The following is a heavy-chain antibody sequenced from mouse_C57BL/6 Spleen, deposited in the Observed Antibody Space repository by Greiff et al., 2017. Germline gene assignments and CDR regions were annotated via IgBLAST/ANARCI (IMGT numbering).Heavy chain of an antibody. CDR2: IDPSDSYT. Sequence: VQLQQPGAELVMPGASVKLSCKASGYTFTSYWMHWVKQRPGQGLEWIGEIDPSDSYTNYNQKFKGKSTLTVDKSSSTAYMQLSSLTSEDSAVYYCARAEVWYFDVWGTGTTVTVSS. CDR3: ARAEVWYFDV. V-gene: IGHV1-69*01. CDR1: GYTFTSYW. J-gene: IGHJ1*03.